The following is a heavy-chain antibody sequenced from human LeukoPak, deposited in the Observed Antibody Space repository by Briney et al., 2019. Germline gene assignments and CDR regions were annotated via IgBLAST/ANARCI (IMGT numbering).Heavy chain of an antibody. CDR3: ARGRYYFDY. J-gene: IGHJ4*02. CDR2: IYSGGST. CDR1: GFTVSNNY. Sequence: PGGSLRLSCAASGFTVSNNYVSWVRQAPGKGLEWVSVIYSGGSTYYADSVKGRFTIFRDNAKNTLFLQMNSLRAEDTAVYYCARGRYYFDYWGQGTLVTVSS. V-gene: IGHV3-53*01.